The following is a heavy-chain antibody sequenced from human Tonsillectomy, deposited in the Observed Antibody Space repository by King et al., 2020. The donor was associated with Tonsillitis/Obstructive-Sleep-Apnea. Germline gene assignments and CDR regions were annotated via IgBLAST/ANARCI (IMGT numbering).Heavy chain of an antibody. CDR1: GGTFSSYA. J-gene: IGHJ6*03. CDR3: ARERPLGVGIAAYYRDV. V-gene: IGHV1-69*09. CDR2: IIPILGIA. D-gene: IGHD2-21*01. Sequence: QLVQSGAEVKKPGSSVKVSCKASGGTFSSYAISWVRQAPGQGLEWMGRIIPILGIANYAQNFQGRVTITADKSTSTAYLELRSLRSEDTAVYDCARERPLGVGIAAYYRDVWGKGTTVNVSS.